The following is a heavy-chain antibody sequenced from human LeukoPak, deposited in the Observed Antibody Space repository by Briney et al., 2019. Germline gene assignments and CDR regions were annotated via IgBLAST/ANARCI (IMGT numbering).Heavy chain of an antibody. CDR1: GGSISSSSYY. Sequence: WETLSLICTVSGGSISSSSYYWGWIPQPPGKRLEWIGSICYSGTTYYTPYFESRITISVDTSKNHFSLNLSSVTDADTAVYHCAGLEIVSAIDYWRKATLPSVSS. CDR3: AGLEIVSAIDY. V-gene: IGHV4-39*01. J-gene: IGHJ4*02. D-gene: IGHD2-21*01. CDR2: ICYSGTT.